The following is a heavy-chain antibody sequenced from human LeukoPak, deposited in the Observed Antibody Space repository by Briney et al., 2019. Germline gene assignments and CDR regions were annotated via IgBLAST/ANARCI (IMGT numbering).Heavy chain of an antibody. D-gene: IGHD5-24*01. CDR2: IYYSGST. Sequence: PSETLSLTCAVSGGSISHYYWSWIRQPPGKRLEWIGYIYYSGSTKYNPSLKSRVTISVDTSKNQFSLKLSSVTAADTAVYYCARGARAGYNLEPFDYWGQGTLVTVSS. CDR1: GGSISHYY. CDR3: ARGARAGYNLEPFDY. V-gene: IGHV4-59*08. J-gene: IGHJ4*02.